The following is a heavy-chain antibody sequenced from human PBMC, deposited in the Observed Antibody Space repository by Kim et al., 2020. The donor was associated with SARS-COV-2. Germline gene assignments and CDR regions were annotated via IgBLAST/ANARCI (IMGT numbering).Heavy chain of an antibody. V-gene: IGHV3-33*06. CDR3: ANFES. Sequence: GGSLRLSCAASGFTFNVYGMHWVRQAPGKGLEWVAVIRSAGSDKYYADCVKGRFIISRDNSKNMLYLQMNSLRVEDTAVYYCANFESWCQGTLVTVSS. CDR1: GFTFNVYG. CDR2: IRSAGSDK. J-gene: IGHJ4*02.